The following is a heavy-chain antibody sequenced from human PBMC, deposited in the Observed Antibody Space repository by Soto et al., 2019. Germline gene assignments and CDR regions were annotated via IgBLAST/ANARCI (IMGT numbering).Heavy chain of an antibody. Sequence: QVQLVQSGAEVKKPGASVKVSCKASGYTFTSYAMHWVRQAPGQRPEWMGWINADNGNTKYSQKSQGRVTITRDTSASTAYMELSSLRSEDTAVYYCARVFRGGDADWFDPWGQGTLVTVSS. V-gene: IGHV1-3*01. D-gene: IGHD2-21*02. CDR1: GYTFTSYA. CDR3: ARVFRGGDADWFDP. CDR2: INADNGNT. J-gene: IGHJ5*02.